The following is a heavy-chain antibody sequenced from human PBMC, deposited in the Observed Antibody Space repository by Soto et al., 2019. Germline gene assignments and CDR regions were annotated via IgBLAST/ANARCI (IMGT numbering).Heavy chain of an antibody. V-gene: IGHV4-61*01. J-gene: IGHJ4*02. CDR3: ARDGRLTPKFEY. CDR1: GGSVSSGSYY. Sequence: SETLSLTCTVSGGSVSSGSYYWSWIRQPPGKGLEWIGYIYHSGTTNYNPSLKSRVTISVDTSKNQFSLKLSSVTAADTAVYYCARDGRLTPKFEYWGQGTPVTVSS. CDR2: IYHSGTT.